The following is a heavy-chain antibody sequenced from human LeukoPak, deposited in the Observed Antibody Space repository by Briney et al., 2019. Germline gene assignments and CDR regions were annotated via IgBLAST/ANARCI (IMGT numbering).Heavy chain of an antibody. CDR2: ISWNSDTR. J-gene: IGHJ5*02. Sequence: GGSLRLSCAVSGFTFDDYAMHWVRQVPGKGLEWVAGISWNSDTRGYVDSVKGRFTISRDNARNSLYLRMNNLRAEDTAVYYCAREDSSGYYRANWFDIWGQGTLVTVSS. V-gene: IGHV3-9*01. CDR3: AREDSSGYYRANWFDI. D-gene: IGHD3-22*01. CDR1: GFTFDDYA.